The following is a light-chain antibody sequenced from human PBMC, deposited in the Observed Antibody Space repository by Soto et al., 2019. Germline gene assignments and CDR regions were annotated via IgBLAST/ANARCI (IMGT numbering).Light chain of an antibody. Sequence: QSALSRPASVSGSPGQSITISCTGTSSDVGGYNSLSWYQQHPGKVPKLMIYDVNNRPSGVSYRFSGSKSGNTASLTISGLQAEDEADYYCSSLTTSSTYVFGSGTKVTVL. J-gene: IGLJ1*01. V-gene: IGLV2-14*01. CDR3: SSLTTSSTYV. CDR1: SSDVGGYNS. CDR2: DVN.